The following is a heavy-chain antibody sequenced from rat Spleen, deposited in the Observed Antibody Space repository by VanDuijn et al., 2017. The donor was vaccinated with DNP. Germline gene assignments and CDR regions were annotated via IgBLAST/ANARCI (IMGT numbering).Heavy chain of an antibody. J-gene: IGHJ4*01. D-gene: IGHD4-3*01. CDR1: GFTLFNYG. V-gene: IGHV5S13*01. CDR2: ISYDGVHA. CDR3: TSPVPSGHYVMDA. Sequence: EVQLVESGGGLVQPGRSLKLSCEASGFTLFNYGMARVRQAPTKGLEWVASISYDGVHASYRGSVKGRFTISRDNAKNSLYLQMDSLRSEDTATYYCTSPVPSGHYVMDAWGQGTSVTVSS.